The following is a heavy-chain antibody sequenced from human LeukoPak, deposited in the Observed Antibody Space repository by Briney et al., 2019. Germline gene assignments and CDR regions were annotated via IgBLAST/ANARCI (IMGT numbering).Heavy chain of an antibody. CDR2: IRNDGSNK. V-gene: IGHV3-30*02. D-gene: IGHD6-19*01. CDR3: ARLTYSSGSNDY. J-gene: IGHJ4*02. Sequence: GGSLRLSCTASGFPFSSYAMHWVSQAPGKGLEWVAFIRNDGSNKYYADSVKGRFTISRDNSKNTLYLQMNSLRAEDTAVYYCARLTYSSGSNDYWGQGTLVTVSS. CDR1: GFPFSSYA.